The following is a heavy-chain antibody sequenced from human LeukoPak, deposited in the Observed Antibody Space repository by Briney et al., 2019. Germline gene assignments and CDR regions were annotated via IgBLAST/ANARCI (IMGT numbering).Heavy chain of an antibody. CDR3: ARHFLRGGFDS. J-gene: IGHJ4*02. CDR1: GGSTSNYY. CDR2: IFQSGDA. V-gene: IGHV4-59*08. Sequence: PSETLSLTCTVSGGSTSNYYWSWIRQPPGKGLEWIAYIFQSGDARYNPSLKSRVTIALDTSKNQFSLTLSSVTAADTAVYYCARHFLRGGFDSWGQGVPGPVSS. D-gene: IGHD5-12*01.